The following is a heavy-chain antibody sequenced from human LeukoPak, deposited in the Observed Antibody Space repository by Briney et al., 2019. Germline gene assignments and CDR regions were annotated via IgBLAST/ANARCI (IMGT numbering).Heavy chain of an antibody. Sequence: SETLSLTCTVSGGSISSGGYYWSWIRQPPGKGLEWIGYIYHSGSTYYNPSLKSRVTISVDRSKNQFSLKLSSVTAADTAVYYCARIWGGEYSGSYAWGQGTLVTVSS. D-gene: IGHD1-26*01. J-gene: IGHJ5*02. V-gene: IGHV4-30-2*01. CDR2: IYHSGST. CDR3: ARIWGGEYSGSYA. CDR1: GGSISSGGYY.